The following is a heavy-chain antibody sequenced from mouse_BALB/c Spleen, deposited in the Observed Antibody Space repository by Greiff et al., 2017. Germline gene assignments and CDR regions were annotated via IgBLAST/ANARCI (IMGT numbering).Heavy chain of an antibody. V-gene: IGHV2-4-1*01. CDR1: GFSLTSYG. Sequence: VQLQESGPGLVQPSQSLSITCTVSGFSLTSYGVHWVRQSPGKGLEWLGVIWSGGSTDYNAAFISRLSISKDNSKSQVFFKMNSLQADDTAIYYCARNPVVARYWYFDVWGAGTTVTVSS. CDR2: IWSGGST. CDR3: ARNPVVARYWYFDV. J-gene: IGHJ1*01. D-gene: IGHD1-1*01.